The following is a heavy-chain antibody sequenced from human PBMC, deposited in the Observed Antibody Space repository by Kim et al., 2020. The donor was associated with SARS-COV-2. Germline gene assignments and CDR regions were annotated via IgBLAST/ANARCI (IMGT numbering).Heavy chain of an antibody. CDR2: IYYSGST. J-gene: IGHJ4*02. D-gene: IGHD5-18*01. V-gene: IGHV4-59*01. Sequence: SETLSLTCTVSGGSISSYYWSWIRQPPGKGLEWIGYIYYSGSTNYNPSLKSRVTISVDTSKNQFSLKLSSVTAADTAVYYCARSPRGYSYGRQYFDYWGQGTLVTVSS. CDR3: ARSPRGYSYGRQYFDY. CDR1: GGSISSYY.